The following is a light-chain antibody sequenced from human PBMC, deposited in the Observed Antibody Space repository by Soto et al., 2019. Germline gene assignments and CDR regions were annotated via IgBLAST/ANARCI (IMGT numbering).Light chain of an antibody. CDR3: CSYAGSSTPVV. CDR2: EGS. V-gene: IGLV2-23*01. J-gene: IGLJ2*01. Sequence: QSVLAQPPSASGSPGQSITISCTGTSSDVGSYNLVSWYQQHPGKAPKLMIYEGSKRPSGVSNRFSGSKSGNTASLTISGLQAEDEADYYCCSYAGSSTPVVFGGGTKLTVL. CDR1: SSDVGSYNL.